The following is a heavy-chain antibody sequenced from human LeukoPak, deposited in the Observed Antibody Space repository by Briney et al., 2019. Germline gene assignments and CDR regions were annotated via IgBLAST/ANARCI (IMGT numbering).Heavy chain of an antibody. CDR1: GFPFDHYA. CDR2: ISWNSATI. J-gene: IGHJ6*02. D-gene: IGHD3-16*01. Sequence: PGRYLRLSCAASGFPFDHYAMHWVRQALGKGLEWISGISWNSATIAYADSVKGRFTISRDNAKNSLYLQMSNLRAEDTAVYFCARGGGLDVWGQGATVTVSS. CDR3: ARGGGLDV. V-gene: IGHV3-9*01.